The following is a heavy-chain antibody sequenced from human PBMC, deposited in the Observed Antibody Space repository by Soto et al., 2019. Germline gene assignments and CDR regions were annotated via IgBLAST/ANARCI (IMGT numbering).Heavy chain of an antibody. Sequence: SETLSLTCAVYGGSFSGDYWTWIRQPPGTGLEWIGEINHSGSTNYNPSLKSRVTISVDTSRNQFSLKLTSVTAADTAVYYCARVXTVNYVGYFDYWGQGALVT. V-gene: IGHV4-34*01. CDR2: INHSGST. J-gene: IGHJ4*02. CDR1: GGSFSGDY. CDR3: ARVXTVNYVGYFDY. D-gene: IGHD3-10*02.